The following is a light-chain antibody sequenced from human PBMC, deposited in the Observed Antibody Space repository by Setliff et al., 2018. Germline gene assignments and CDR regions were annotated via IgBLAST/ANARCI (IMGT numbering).Light chain of an antibody. Sequence: QSALTQPASVSGSPGQSITISCTGTSSDVGGYNYVSWYQQHPGKAPKLMIYDVSKRPSGVSNRFSGSKSGNTASLTISGLQAEDEADYYCSSYTSSSTPYVVGTGTKGTVL. J-gene: IGLJ1*01. CDR3: SSYTSSSTPYV. CDR1: SSDVGGYNY. CDR2: DVS. V-gene: IGLV2-14*01.